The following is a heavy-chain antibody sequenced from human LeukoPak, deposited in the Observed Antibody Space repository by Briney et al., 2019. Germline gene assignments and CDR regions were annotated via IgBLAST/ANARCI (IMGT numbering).Heavy chain of an antibody. Sequence: SETLSLTCAVYGGSFSGYYWSWIRQPPGKGLEWIGEINHSGSTNYNPSLKSRVTISVDTSKNQFPLKLSSVTAADTAVYYCARGGDAGTDYWGQGTLVTVSS. CDR2: INHSGST. CDR3: ARGGDAGTDY. D-gene: IGHD3-10*01. V-gene: IGHV4-34*01. CDR1: GGSFSGYY. J-gene: IGHJ4*02.